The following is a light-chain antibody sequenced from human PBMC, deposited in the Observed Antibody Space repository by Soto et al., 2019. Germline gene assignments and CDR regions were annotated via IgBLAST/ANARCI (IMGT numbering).Light chain of an antibody. Sequence: DIEMTQSPSTLSASVGDRITITCRASQTIRRWLAWYQQRPGKAPKVLIYDASTLESGVPARFSGRGSETEFTLTISSLQPEDSVTYYCQHYNSDPWTFGKGPRWKSN. V-gene: IGKV1-5*01. CDR2: DAS. J-gene: IGKJ1*01. CDR1: QTIRRW. CDR3: QHYNSDPWT.